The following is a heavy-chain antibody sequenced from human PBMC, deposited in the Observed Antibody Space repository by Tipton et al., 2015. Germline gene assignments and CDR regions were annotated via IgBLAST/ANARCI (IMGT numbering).Heavy chain of an antibody. D-gene: IGHD7-27*01. J-gene: IGHJ5*02. V-gene: IGHV4-4*08. CDR3: VAARVPTRPHELGVWYDP. CDR1: GASISDYY. CDR2: IYSTGTT. Sequence: TLSLTCTVSGASISDYYWSWIRQSPGKGPEYIGFIYSTGTTNSNPSLRSRVTISVDTAGNQFSLKVISVTAADTAVYYCVAARVPTRPHELGVWYDPWGPGTLVTVSS.